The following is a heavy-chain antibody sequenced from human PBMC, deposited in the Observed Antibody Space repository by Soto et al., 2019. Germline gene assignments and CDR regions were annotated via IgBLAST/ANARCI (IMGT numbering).Heavy chain of an antibody. CDR3: ARDSRFDWSLDY. CDR2: IKSDGGEK. J-gene: IGHJ4*02. CDR1: GFMLKNHW. V-gene: IGHV3-7*04. Sequence: GGSLRLSCAASGFMLKNHWMTWVRQTPGKGLEWVGNIKSDGGEKYYVDSVKGRFTISRDNDNNSVYLQMNSLRAEDTAVYYCARDSRFDWSLDYWGQGSLVTVSS. D-gene: IGHD3-9*01.